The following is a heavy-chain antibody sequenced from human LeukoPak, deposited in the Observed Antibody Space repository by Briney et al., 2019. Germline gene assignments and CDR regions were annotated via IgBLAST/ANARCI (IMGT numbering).Heavy chain of an antibody. CDR3: ARVRDYYDSSGLLDY. D-gene: IGHD3-22*01. V-gene: IGHV4-61*02. J-gene: IGHJ4*02. CDR2: IYTSGST. Sequence: PSQTLSLTCTVSGGSISSGSYYWSWIRQPAGTGLEWIGRIYTSGSTNYNPSLKSRVTISVDKSKNQFSLKLSSVTAADTAVYYCARVRDYYDSSGLLDYWGQGTLVTVSS. CDR1: GGSISSGSYY.